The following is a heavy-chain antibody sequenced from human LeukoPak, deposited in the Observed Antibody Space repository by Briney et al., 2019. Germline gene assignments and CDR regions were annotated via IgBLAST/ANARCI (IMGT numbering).Heavy chain of an antibody. D-gene: IGHD6-19*01. CDR1: GFTFSIYG. Sequence: GGSLRLPCAASGFTFSIYGMHWVRQAPGKGLEWVAVIWYDGSNKYYADSVKGRFTISRDNSKNTLYLQMNSLRAEDTAVYYCARVVRYSSGWYEGNYWGQGTLVTVSS. V-gene: IGHV3-33*01. J-gene: IGHJ4*02. CDR2: IWYDGSNK. CDR3: ARVVRYSSGWYEGNY.